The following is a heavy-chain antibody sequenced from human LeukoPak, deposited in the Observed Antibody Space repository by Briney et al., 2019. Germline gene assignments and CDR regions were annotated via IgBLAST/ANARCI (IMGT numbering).Heavy chain of an antibody. J-gene: IGHJ4*02. CDR3: AKDGGGRYSYGYLWYFGY. Sequence: PGGSLRLSCAASGFTFSSYAMTWVRQAPGKGLEWVSAISGSGGSTYYADSVKGRFTISRDNSKNTLYLQMNSLRAEDTAVYYCAKDGGGRYSYGYLWYFGYWGQGTLVTVSS. V-gene: IGHV3-23*01. CDR2: ISGSGGST. CDR1: GFTFSSYA. D-gene: IGHD5-18*01.